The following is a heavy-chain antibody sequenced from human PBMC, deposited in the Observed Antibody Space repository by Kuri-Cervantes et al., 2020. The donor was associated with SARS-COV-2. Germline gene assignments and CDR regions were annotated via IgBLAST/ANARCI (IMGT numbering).Heavy chain of an antibody. D-gene: IGHD3-10*01. J-gene: IGHJ4*02. V-gene: IGHV1-8*01. CDR3: ATDLMVRGVIRLDY. Sequence: ASVKVSCKASGYSFSSYDINWVRQAAGQGLEWMGWLNPDTGNTGNAKEFQGRVTMTEDTSTDTAYMELSSLRSEDTAVYYCATDLMVRGVIRLDYWGQGTLVTVSS. CDR2: LNPDTGNT. CDR1: GYSFSSYD.